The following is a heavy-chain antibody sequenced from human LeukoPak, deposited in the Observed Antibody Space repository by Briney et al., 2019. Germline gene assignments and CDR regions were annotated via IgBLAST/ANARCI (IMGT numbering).Heavy chain of an antibody. CDR2: ISGSGGST. V-gene: IGHV3-23*01. J-gene: IGHJ3*02. CDR3: ARLPGIAAVGAFDI. CDR1: GFTFSSYG. Sequence: PGGSLRLSCAASGFTFSSYGMHWVRQAPGKGLEWVSAISGSGGSTYYADSVKGRFTISRDNSKSTLYLQMNSLRAEDTAVYYCARLPGIAAVGAFDIWGQGTMVTVSS. D-gene: IGHD6-13*01.